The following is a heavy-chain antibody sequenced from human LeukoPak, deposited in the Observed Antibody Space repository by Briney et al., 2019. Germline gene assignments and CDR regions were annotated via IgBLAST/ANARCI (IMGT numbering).Heavy chain of an antibody. Sequence: SETLSLTCTVSGGSISSYYWSWIRQPAGKGLEWIGSIYTSGSTNYNPSLKSRVTMSVDTSKNQFSLKLSSVTAADTAVYYCARAPVQAGYRYGTGNFDYWGQGTLVTVSS. CDR1: GGSISSYY. CDR3: ARAPVQAGYRYGTGNFDY. V-gene: IGHV4-4*07. J-gene: IGHJ4*02. D-gene: IGHD5-18*01. CDR2: IYTSGST.